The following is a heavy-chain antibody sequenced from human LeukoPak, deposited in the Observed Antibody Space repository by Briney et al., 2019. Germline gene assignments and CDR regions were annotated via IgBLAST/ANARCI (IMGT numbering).Heavy chain of an antibody. CDR3: ARQEAAAGPGAFDI. V-gene: IGHV5-51*01. CDR2: IYPGDSYT. D-gene: IGHD6-13*01. Sequence: GESLKISCKGSGYSFTSYWIGWVRQMPGKGLEWMGIIYPGDSYTRYSPSFQGPVTISADKSISTAYLQWSSLKASDTAMYYCARQEAAAGPGAFDIWGQGTMVTVSS. CDR1: GYSFTSYW. J-gene: IGHJ3*02.